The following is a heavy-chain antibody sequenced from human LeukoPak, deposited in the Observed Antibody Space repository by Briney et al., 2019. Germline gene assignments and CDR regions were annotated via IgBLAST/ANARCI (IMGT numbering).Heavy chain of an antibody. V-gene: IGHV4-34*01. CDR1: GFTFSSYA. CDR2: INHSGST. Sequence: PGGSLRLSCAASGFTFSSYAMHWVRQPPGKGLEWIGEINHSGSTNYNPSLKSRVTISVDMSKNQFSLKLNSVTAADTAVYYCSRGPPAKPGTGYYYGMDVWGQGTTVTVSS. D-gene: IGHD2-2*01. CDR3: SRGPPAKPGTGYYYGMDV. J-gene: IGHJ6*02.